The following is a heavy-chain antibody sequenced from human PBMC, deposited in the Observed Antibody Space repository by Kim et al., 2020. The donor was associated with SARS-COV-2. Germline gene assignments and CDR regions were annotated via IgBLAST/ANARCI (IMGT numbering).Heavy chain of an antibody. D-gene: IGHD2-2*01. Sequence: GGSLRLSCAASGFTFSSYAMHWVRQAPGKGLEWVAVISYDGSNKYYADSVKGRFTISRDNSKNTLYLQMNSLRAEDTAVYYCARDGIVVVPAAMTSYYY. J-gene: IGHJ6*01. CDR2: ISYDGSNK. CDR3: ARDGIVVVPAAMTSYYY. V-gene: IGHV3-30*04. CDR1: GFTFSSYA.